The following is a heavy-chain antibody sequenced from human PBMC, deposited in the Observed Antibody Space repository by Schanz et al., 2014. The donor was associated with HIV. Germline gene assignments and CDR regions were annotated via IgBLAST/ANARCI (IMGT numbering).Heavy chain of an antibody. CDR2: INPNSGGT. Sequence: VPLVQSGAEVKEPGASVKVSCKASGYTFIDYYVQWVRQAPGQGLEWMGWINPNSGGTNYAQKFQGRVTLTRDTSISTAYMELSRLRSDDTAVYYCAKSRFQLHWFDSWGQGTLVTVSS. D-gene: IGHD2-2*01. CDR3: AKSRFQLHWFDS. J-gene: IGHJ5*01. V-gene: IGHV1-2*02. CDR1: GYTFIDYY.